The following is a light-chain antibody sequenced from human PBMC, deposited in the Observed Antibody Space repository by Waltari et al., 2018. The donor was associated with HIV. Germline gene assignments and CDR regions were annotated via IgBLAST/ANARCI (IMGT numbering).Light chain of an antibody. CDR1: SSAVGNYNY. J-gene: IGLJ2*01. CDR2: DVT. CDR3: CSYAGSSTFV. V-gene: IGLV2-23*02. Sequence: QSALTQPASVSGSPGQSITISCTGTSSAVGNYNYVSWYQQHPGKAPKLMVYDVTKRPSGVSNRFSGSKSGNTASLTISGLQAEDEADYYCCSYAGSSTFVFGGGTKLTVL.